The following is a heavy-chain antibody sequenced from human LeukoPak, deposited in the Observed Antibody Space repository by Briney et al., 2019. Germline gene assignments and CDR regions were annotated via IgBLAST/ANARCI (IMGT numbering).Heavy chain of an antibody. Sequence: PGGSLRLSCAASGFTFSSYSMNWVRQAPGKGLEWVSSISSSSSYIYYADSVKGRFTISRDNSKNTLYLQMNSLRVEDTAVFYCAKDDAWLQYNYWGQGTLVTVSS. CDR2: ISSSSSYI. J-gene: IGHJ4*02. CDR1: GFTFSSYS. D-gene: IGHD5-24*01. CDR3: AKDDAWLQYNY. V-gene: IGHV3-21*04.